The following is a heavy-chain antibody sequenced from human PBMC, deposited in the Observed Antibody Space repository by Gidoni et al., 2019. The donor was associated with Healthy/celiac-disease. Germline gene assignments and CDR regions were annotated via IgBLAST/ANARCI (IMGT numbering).Heavy chain of an antibody. D-gene: IGHD6-13*01. V-gene: IGHV4-34*01. CDR3: ARGGSSWSRRSYYYYYGMDV. CDR1: GGSFSGYY. Sequence: QVQLQQWGAGLLKPSETLSLTCAVYGGSFSGYYWSWIRQPPGKGLEWIGEINHSGSTNYNPSLKSRVTISVDTSKNQFSLKLSSVTAADTAVYYCARGGSSWSRRSYYYYYGMDVWGQGTTVTVSS. J-gene: IGHJ6*02. CDR2: INHSGST.